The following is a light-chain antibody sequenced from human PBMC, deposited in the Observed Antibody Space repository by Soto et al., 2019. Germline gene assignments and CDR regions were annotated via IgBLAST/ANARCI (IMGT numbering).Light chain of an antibody. J-gene: IGKJ1*01. CDR2: GAS. V-gene: IGKV3-20*01. CDR1: QSVSSSY. CDR3: QQYGSPPVT. Sequence: EIVLTQSPGTLSLSPGERATLSCRASQSVSSSYLAWYQQKPGQAPRLLIYGASSRATGIPDRFSGSGSGADFTLTSSRLEPEDFAVYYCQQYGSPPVTFGQGTKVEIK.